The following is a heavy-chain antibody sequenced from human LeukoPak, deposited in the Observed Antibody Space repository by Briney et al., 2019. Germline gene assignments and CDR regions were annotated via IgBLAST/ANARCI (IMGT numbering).Heavy chain of an antibody. CDR3: ARAYSSSWYLDY. Sequence: KPSETLSLTCTVSGGSISSYYWSWIRQPPGKGLEWIGYIYCSGSTNYNPSLKSRVTISVDTSKNQFSLKLSSVTAADTAVYYCARAYSSSWYLDYWGQGTLVTVSS. CDR2: IYCSGST. D-gene: IGHD6-13*01. V-gene: IGHV4-59*01. CDR1: GGSISSYY. J-gene: IGHJ4*02.